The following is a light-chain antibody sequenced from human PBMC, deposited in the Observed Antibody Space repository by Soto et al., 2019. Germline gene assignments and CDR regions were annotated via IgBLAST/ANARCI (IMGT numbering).Light chain of an antibody. Sequence: QSALTQPASVSGSPGQTITISCTGTSTDIGSYDLVSWYQQHPGKVPKLMIYEGSKRPSGVSYRFSASKSGNTASLTISGLQAEDEDDYYCCAFSSSSYVIFGGGTKVTVL. J-gene: IGLJ2*01. CDR1: STDIGSYDL. V-gene: IGLV2-23*01. CDR3: CAFSSSSYVI. CDR2: EGS.